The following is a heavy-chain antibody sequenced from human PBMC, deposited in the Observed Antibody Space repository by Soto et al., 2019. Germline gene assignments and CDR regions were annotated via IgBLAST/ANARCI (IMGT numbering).Heavy chain of an antibody. CDR2: IWYDGSNK. Sequence: GGSLRLSCAASGFTFSSYGMHWVRQAPGKGLEWVAVIWYDGSNKYYADSVKGRFTISRDNSKNTLYLQMNSLRAEDTAVYYCARDHNDGYKIGYWGQGTLVTVSS. D-gene: IGHD5-12*01. V-gene: IGHV3-33*01. CDR1: GFTFSSYG. J-gene: IGHJ4*02. CDR3: ARDHNDGYKIGY.